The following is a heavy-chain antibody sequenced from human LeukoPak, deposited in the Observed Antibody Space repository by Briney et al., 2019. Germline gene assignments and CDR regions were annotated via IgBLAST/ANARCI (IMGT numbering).Heavy chain of an antibody. J-gene: IGHJ4*02. CDR2: ISSSSSTI. Sequence: GGSLRLSCAASGFTFSRYSMSWVRQAPGKGLGWVSYISSSSSTIYYADSVKGRFTISRDNAKNSLYLQMNSLRDEDTAVYYCARGQSREISSIAANWGQGTLVTVSS. D-gene: IGHD6-6*01. CDR3: ARGQSREISSIAAN. V-gene: IGHV3-48*02. CDR1: GFTFSRYS.